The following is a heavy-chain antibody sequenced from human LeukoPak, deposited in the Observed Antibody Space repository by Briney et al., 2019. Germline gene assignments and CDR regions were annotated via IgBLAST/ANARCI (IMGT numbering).Heavy chain of an antibody. V-gene: IGHV4-59*01. CDR2: IYYSGST. CDR3: ARDHGGPLDY. J-gene: IGHJ4*02. CDR1: GGSISSYY. Sequence: KPSETLSLTCTVSGGSISSYYWSWIRQPPGKGLEWIGYIYYSGSTNCNPSLKSRVTISVDTSKNQFSLKLSSVTAADTAVYYCARDHGGPLDYWGQGTLVTVSS.